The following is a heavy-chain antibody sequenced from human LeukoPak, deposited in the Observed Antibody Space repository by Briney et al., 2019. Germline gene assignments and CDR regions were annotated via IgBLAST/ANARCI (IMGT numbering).Heavy chain of an antibody. Sequence: GASVKVSCKASGYTFTGYYMHWVRQAPGQGLEWMGWINPNSGGTNYAQKLQGRVTMTTDTSTSTAYMELRSLRSDDTAVYYCARGGWAMIVVGTHYYYFDYWGQGTLVTVSS. J-gene: IGHJ4*02. CDR2: INPNSGGT. V-gene: IGHV1-2*02. CDR1: GYTFTGYY. D-gene: IGHD3-22*01. CDR3: ARGGWAMIVVGTHYYYFDY.